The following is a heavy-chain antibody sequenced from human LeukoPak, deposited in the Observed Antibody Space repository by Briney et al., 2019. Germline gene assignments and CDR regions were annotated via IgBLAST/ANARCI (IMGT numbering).Heavy chain of an antibody. Sequence: ASVKVSCKASGYTFTSYAIHWVRQAPGQRLEWMGWISAGNGNTKYSQNFQGRVTFISNTSATTAYMELSSLRSEDTAVYYCATATDYGGYYYWGQGTLVTVSS. J-gene: IGHJ4*02. CDR2: ISAGNGNT. D-gene: IGHD4-17*01. CDR3: ATATDYGGYYY. V-gene: IGHV1-3*01. CDR1: GYTFTSYA.